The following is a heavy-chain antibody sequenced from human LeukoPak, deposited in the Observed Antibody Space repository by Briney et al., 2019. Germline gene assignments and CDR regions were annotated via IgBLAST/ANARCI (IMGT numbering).Heavy chain of an antibody. J-gene: IGHJ5*02. CDR2: IYTSGGT. D-gene: IGHD5-12*01. V-gene: IGHV4-4*07. CDR3: ARDLGPGYSGYDWGWFDP. Sequence: SETLSLTCTVPGGSISSYYWSWIRQPAGKGLEWIGRIYTSGGTNYNPSLKSRVTMSVDTSKNQFSLKLSSVTAADTAVYYCARDLGPGYSGYDWGWFDPWGQGTLVTVSS. CDR1: GGSISSYY.